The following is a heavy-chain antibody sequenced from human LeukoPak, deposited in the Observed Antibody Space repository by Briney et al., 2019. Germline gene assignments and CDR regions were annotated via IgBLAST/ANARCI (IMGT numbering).Heavy chain of an antibody. CDR3: ARKKRDSSGYYWFDP. V-gene: IGHV3-7*01. Sequence: GGSLRLSCAASGFAFSAYWMSWVRQALGKGLEWVANIKQDGSEKYYVDSVKGRFTISRDNAKNSLYLQMNSLRAEDTAVYYCARKKRDSSGYYWFDPWGQGTLVTVSS. J-gene: IGHJ5*02. CDR2: IKQDGSEK. D-gene: IGHD3-22*01. CDR1: GFAFSAYW.